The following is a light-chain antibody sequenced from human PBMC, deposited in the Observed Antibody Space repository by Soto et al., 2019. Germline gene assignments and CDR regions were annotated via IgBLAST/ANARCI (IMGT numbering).Light chain of an antibody. CDR3: QQTYRTPPL. J-gene: IGKJ2*01. CDR1: HSIANY. V-gene: IGKV1-39*01. Sequence: DVQMTQSPSSLSASVGDRVTVTCRASHSIANYLTWYQQKPGKAPKLLIFGASSLQSGVPSRFSGSGSGTDFTLTISSLQPEESATYYCQQTYRTPPLFGQGTRLEIK. CDR2: GAS.